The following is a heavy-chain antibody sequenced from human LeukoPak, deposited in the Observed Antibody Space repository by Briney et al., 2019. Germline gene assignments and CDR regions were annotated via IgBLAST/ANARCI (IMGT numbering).Heavy chain of an antibody. CDR1: GYSFNTYW. Sequence: GESLKISCKGSGYSFNTYWIGWVRQMPGKGLGWMGIIYPGDSGTRYSPSFQGQVTISADKSISTAYLQWSSLKASDTAMYYCAREWELRAFDIWGQGTMVTVSS. D-gene: IGHD1-26*01. J-gene: IGHJ3*02. CDR2: IYPGDSGT. V-gene: IGHV5-51*01. CDR3: AREWELRAFDI.